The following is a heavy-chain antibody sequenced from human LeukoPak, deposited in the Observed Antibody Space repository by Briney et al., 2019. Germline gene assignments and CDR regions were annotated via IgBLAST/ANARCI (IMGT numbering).Heavy chain of an antibody. Sequence: SETLSLTCAVYGGSFSGYYWSWIRQPPGKGLEWIGEINHSGSTNYNPSLKSRVTISVDTSKNQFSLKLSSVTAADTAVYYCARGYGWFDPWGQGTLVTVSS. CDR2: INHSGST. CDR3: ARGYGWFDP. CDR1: GGSFSGYY. J-gene: IGHJ5*02. V-gene: IGHV4-34*01. D-gene: IGHD3-10*01.